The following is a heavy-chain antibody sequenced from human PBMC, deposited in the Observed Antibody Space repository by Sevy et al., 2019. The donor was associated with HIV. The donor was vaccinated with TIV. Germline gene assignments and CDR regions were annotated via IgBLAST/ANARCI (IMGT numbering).Heavy chain of an antibody. Sequence: GGSLRLSCAASGFAFSSHAMHWVRQAPGKGLGWVAVISYEGTETLYAASVEGRFTISRDNSKSMLSLQINSLRPEDTAVYYCARDGGYSIKWYPLYWGHGTLVTVSS. CDR3: ARDGGYSIKWYPLY. CDR1: GFAFSSHA. D-gene: IGHD6-13*01. J-gene: IGHJ4*01. CDR2: ISYEGTET. V-gene: IGHV3-30-3*01.